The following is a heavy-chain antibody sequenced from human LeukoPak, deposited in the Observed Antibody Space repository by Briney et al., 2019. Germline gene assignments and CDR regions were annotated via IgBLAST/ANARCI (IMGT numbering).Heavy chain of an antibody. J-gene: IGHJ4*02. CDR2: ISGSGGST. CDR1: GFTFSSYA. D-gene: IGHD2-2*01. V-gene: IGHV3-23*01. CDR3: WVPATAGEADY. Sequence: GGSLRLSCAASGFTFSSYAMSWVRQTPGKGLEWVTAISGSGGSTYYADSVKGRYTISRDNSKNTLYLQMNSLRAEDTAVYYCWVPATAGEADYWGQGTLVTVSS.